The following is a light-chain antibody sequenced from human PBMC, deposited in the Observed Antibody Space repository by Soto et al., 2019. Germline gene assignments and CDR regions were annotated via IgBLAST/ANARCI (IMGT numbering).Light chain of an antibody. J-gene: IGLJ3*02. Sequence: QSVLPQPPSASGTPGQRVTISCSGSSSNIGSNYVYWYQQLPGTAPKLLIYRNNQRPSGVPDRFSGSKSGTSASLAISGLRSEDEADYYCAAWDDSLSGRVFGGGTKVTVL. CDR1: SSNIGSNY. V-gene: IGLV1-47*01. CDR2: RNN. CDR3: AAWDDSLSGRV.